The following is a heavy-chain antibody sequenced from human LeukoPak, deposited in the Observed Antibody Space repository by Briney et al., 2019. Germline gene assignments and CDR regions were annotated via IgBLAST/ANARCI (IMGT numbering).Heavy chain of an antibody. CDR1: GDSISTYY. V-gene: IGHV4-59*01. Sequence: AETLSLTCSFSGDSISTYYWSWIRQSPGKGLEWIGHIYSSGNTDYNSSLKSRVTISVDTSKSQFSLRLSSVTATDTAVYYCARLSSGWYNGFDPWGQGTLVTVPS. J-gene: IGHJ5*02. D-gene: IGHD6-19*01. CDR3: ARLSSGWYNGFDP. CDR2: IYSSGNT.